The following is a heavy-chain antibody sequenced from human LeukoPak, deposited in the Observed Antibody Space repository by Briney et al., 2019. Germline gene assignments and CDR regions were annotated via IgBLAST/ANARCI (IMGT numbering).Heavy chain of an antibody. CDR2: LYSSGTT. CDR1: GFSVSIKY. J-gene: IGHJ3*02. D-gene: IGHD3-10*01. CDR3: ARGGFGPSDALDI. Sequence: GGSLRLSCAASGFSVSIKYMNWVRQAPGKGLEWVSILYSSGTTYYANSVKGLFTISRDNSENKLFLQMNSLRAEDTAVYYCARGGFGPSDALDIWGQGTMVTVSS. V-gene: IGHV3-53*01.